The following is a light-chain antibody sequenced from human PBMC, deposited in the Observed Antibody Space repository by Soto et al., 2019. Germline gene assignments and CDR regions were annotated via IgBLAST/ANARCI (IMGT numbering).Light chain of an antibody. CDR1: SSDIGAYDY. V-gene: IGLV2-8*01. J-gene: IGLJ1*01. CDR2: EVN. CDR3: SSYAGSSNV. Sequence: LTQPASLSGSPGQSITISCTGTSSDIGAYDYVSWYQQHPGKAPKLMIYEVNKRPSGVPDRFSGSKSGNTASLTVSGLQAEDEADYYCSSYAGSSNVFGTGTKVTVL.